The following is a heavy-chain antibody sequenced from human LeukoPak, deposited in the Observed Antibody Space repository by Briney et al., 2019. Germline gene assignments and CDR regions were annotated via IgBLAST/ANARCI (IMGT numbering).Heavy chain of an antibody. Sequence: SETLSLTCTVSGGSISSYYWSWIRQPPGKGLEWIGYIYYSGSTNYNPSLKSRVTISVDTSKNQFSLKLSSVTAADTAVYYCASNSGYDLYYFDYWGQGTLVTVSS. J-gene: IGHJ4*02. D-gene: IGHD5-12*01. CDR1: GGSISSYY. CDR2: IYYSGST. CDR3: ASNSGYDLYYFDY. V-gene: IGHV4-59*08.